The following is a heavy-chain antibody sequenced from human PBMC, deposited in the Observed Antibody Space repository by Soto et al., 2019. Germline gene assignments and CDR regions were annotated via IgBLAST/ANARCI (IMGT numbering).Heavy chain of an antibody. CDR3: ARASRTGDSSGRLDY. D-gene: IGHD3-22*01. V-gene: IGHV1-46*01. CDR1: GYPFTSYY. CDR2: INPSGGST. Sequence: GXSVKVSCKASGYPFTSYYMHWVRQAPGQGLEWMGIINPSGGSTSYAQKFQGRVTMTRDTSTSTVYMELSSLRSEDTAVYYCARASRTGDSSGRLDYWGQGTLVTVSS. J-gene: IGHJ4*02.